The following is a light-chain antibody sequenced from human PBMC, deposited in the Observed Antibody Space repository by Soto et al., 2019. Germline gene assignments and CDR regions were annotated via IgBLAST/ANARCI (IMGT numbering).Light chain of an antibody. CDR1: SRDVGAYAY. CDR2: EVN. V-gene: IGLV2-8*01. CDR3: SSFAANDNVV. Sequence: QSALTQPPSASGSPGQSVTISCTGPSRDVGAYAYVCWYQQHPGKAPKLMIYEVNKRPSGVPDRFSGSKSGNTASLTVSGLQAGDEADYYCSSFAANDNVVFGGGTKLTVL. J-gene: IGLJ3*02.